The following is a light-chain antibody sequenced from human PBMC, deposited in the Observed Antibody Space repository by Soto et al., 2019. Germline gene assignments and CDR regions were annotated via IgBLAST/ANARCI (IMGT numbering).Light chain of an antibody. CDR1: QSVSSSY. V-gene: IGKV3-20*01. CDR3: QQDGSAPT. J-gene: IGKJ4*01. Sequence: IVLTPSPGTLSLSPGERATLSCRASQSVSSSYLAWYQQKTGQAPRLLIYGASSRATGIPDRFSGSGSGTDFTLTISRLEPEDFAVYYCQQDGSAPTFGGGTKGEIK. CDR2: GAS.